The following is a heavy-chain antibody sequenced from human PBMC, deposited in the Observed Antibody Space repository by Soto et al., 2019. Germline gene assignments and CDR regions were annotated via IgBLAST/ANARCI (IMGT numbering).Heavy chain of an antibody. V-gene: IGHV3-23*01. CDR2: ISYDGGNT. Sequence: GALRLSCAASGFTFSSYAMNWVRQAPGRGLEWVSTISYDGGNTYYPHSVKGRFTISRDNSKNTLYLQMNSLRAEDAAVYYCAKGGIGWFDPWGQGTLVTVSS. J-gene: IGHJ5*02. D-gene: IGHD2-21*01. CDR3: AKGGIGWFDP. CDR1: GFTFSSYA.